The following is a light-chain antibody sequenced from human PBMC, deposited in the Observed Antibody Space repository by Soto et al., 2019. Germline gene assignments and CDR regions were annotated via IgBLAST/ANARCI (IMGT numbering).Light chain of an antibody. Sequence: ELILTQSPATLSVSPGERATLSCRASQSVSSNLAWYQQKPGQAPRLLIYGASTRATGIPARFSGSGSGTEFTLTISSLQSEDFAVYYCQQYNIWPPWTFGQGTKV. CDR3: QQYNIWPPWT. CDR1: QSVSSN. V-gene: IGKV3-15*01. CDR2: GAS. J-gene: IGKJ1*01.